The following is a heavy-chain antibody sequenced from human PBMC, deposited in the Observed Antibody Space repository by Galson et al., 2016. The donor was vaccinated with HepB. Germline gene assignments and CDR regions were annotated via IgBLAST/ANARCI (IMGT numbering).Heavy chain of an antibody. D-gene: IGHD1-14*01. V-gene: IGHV3-30-3*02. CDR1: GYTFSSYI. J-gene: IGHJ3*01. CDR3: ARAGGTTSIFAFDL. Sequence: SLRLSCAASGYTFSSYIIHWVRQAPGKGLEWVSVISYLGISQDYADSVKGRFTISRDDSKNTPYLQLNGLRPEDTAVYYCARAGGTTSIFAFDLWGRGTLVTVSS. CDR2: ISYLGISQ.